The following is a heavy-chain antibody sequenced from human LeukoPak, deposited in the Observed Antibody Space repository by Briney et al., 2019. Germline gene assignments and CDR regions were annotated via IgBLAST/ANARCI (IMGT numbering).Heavy chain of an antibody. J-gene: IGHJ4*02. D-gene: IGHD4/OR15-4a*01. V-gene: IGHV3-23*01. Sequence: GGSLRLSCAASGFAFDSYTMSWVRQAPGKGLEWISAITGSGLTPYYAESVKGRFTISKDNSKNTLFLQMTSLRAEDTAIYYWAKSAGAWYFDYWGQGTLVTVSS. CDR2: ITGSGLTP. CDR1: GFAFDSYT. CDR3: AKSAGAWYFDY.